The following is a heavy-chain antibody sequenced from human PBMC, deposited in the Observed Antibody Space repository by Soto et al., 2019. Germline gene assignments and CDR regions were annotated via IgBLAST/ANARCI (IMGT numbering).Heavy chain of an antibody. D-gene: IGHD3-3*01. CDR1: GGSISSYY. V-gene: IGHV4-59*08. J-gene: IGHJ6*03. Sequence: SSETLSLTCTVSGGSISSYYWSWIRQPPGKGLEWIGYIYYSGSTNYNPSLKSRVTISVDTSKNQFSLKLSSVTAADTAVYYCARGRAPRYDFWSGYPYYYYYSMDVWGKGTTVTVSS. CDR3: ARGRAPRYDFWSGYPYYYYYSMDV. CDR2: IYYSGST.